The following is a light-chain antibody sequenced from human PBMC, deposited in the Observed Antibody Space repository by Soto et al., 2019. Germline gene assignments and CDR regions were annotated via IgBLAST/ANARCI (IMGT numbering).Light chain of an antibody. Sequence: EIVMTQSPATLSVSPGERATLSCRASQSVSSNLAWYQQKPGQAPRLLIYGASTRATGIPARFSGSGSGTEFTLTISSLQSEDYAVYYCHQYNNWPPWTFGHGTKV. CDR2: GAS. V-gene: IGKV3-15*01. CDR3: HQYNNWPPWT. CDR1: QSVSSN. J-gene: IGKJ1*01.